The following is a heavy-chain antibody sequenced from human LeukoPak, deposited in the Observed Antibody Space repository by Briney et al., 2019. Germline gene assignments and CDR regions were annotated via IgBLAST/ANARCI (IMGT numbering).Heavy chain of an antibody. V-gene: IGHV3-21*01. CDR2: ISSSSSYI. CDR1: GFTFSSYS. CDR3: AKRYCSGGSCYWAMGY. Sequence: GGSLRLSCAASGFTFSSYSMNWVRQAPGKGLEWVSSISSSSSYIYYADSVKGRFTISRDNSKNTLYLQMNSLRAEDTAVYYCAKRYCSGGSCYWAMGYWGQGTLVTVSS. J-gene: IGHJ4*02. D-gene: IGHD2-15*01.